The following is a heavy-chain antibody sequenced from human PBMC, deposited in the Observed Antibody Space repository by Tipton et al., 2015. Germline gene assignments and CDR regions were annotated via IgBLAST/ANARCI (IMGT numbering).Heavy chain of an antibody. CDR1: GYSFTNYW. Sequence: QLVQSGAEVKGPGESLKISCETSGYSFTNYWIGWVRQLPGKGLEWMGIIYPGDSDTRYSPSFQGQVTISADKSISIAYLQWSSLKASDTAMYYCARLRKGDGDYAIDYWGQGTLVTVSS. V-gene: IGHV5-51*01. CDR3: ARLRKGDGDYAIDY. D-gene: IGHD4-17*01. CDR2: IYPGDSDT. J-gene: IGHJ4*02.